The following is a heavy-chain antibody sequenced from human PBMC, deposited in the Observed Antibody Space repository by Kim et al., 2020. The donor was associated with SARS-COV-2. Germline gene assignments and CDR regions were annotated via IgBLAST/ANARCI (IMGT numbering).Heavy chain of an antibody. Sequence: SVKVSCKASGGTFSSYAISWVRQAPGQGLEWMGGIIPIFGTANYAQKFQGRVTITADESTSTAYMELSSLRSEDTAVYYCARLLSRTDPRFYCGGDCGNDGAFDIWGQGTMVTVSS. V-gene: IGHV1-69*13. CDR2: IIPIFGTA. D-gene: IGHD2-21*02. J-gene: IGHJ3*02. CDR1: GGTFSSYA. CDR3: ARLLSRTDPRFYCGGDCGNDGAFDI.